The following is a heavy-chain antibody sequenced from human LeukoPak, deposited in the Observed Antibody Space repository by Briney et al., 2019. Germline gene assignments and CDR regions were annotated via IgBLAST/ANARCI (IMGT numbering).Heavy chain of an antibody. CDR3: VRRGTGYSYVY. CDR1: GFTFSSYA. V-gene: IGHV3-64D*06. CDR2: ISTDGGTT. Sequence: PGGSLRLSCSASGFTFSSYAMHWVRQAPGKGLEYVSSISTDGGTTYYADSVRGRSTISRDNSKNTLYLQMSSLRAEDTAVYYCVRRGTGYSYVYWGQGTLVTVSS. J-gene: IGHJ4*02. D-gene: IGHD3-22*01.